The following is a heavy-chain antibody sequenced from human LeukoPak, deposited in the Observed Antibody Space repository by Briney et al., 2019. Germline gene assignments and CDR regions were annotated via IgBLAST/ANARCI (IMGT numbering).Heavy chain of an antibody. CDR3: ARRGRAFDI. Sequence: GESLKISCKGSGYSFNSYWIGWVRQLPGKGLEWMGIIYPSDSDTRYSPSFQGQVTISVDKSITTAYLQWSSLKASDTAIYYCARRGRAFDIWGQGTMVTVSP. J-gene: IGHJ3*02. CDR2: IYPSDSDT. D-gene: IGHD5-12*01. V-gene: IGHV5-51*01. CDR1: GYSFNSYW.